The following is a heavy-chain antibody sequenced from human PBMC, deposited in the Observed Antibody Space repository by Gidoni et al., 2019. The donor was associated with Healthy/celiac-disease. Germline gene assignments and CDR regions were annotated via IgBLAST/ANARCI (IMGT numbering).Heavy chain of an antibody. CDR3: ARFTPIYDSSGQRSRGAFDI. V-gene: IGHV3-7*01. Sequence: EVQLVESGGGLVQPGGSLRLSCAASGFTFSSYWISWVRQAPGKGLEWVANIKQDGSEKYYVDSVKGRFTISRDNAKNSLYLQMNSLRAEDTAVYYCARFTPIYDSSGQRSRGAFDIWGQGTMVTVSS. CDR2: IKQDGSEK. J-gene: IGHJ3*02. CDR1: GFTFSSYW. D-gene: IGHD3-22*01.